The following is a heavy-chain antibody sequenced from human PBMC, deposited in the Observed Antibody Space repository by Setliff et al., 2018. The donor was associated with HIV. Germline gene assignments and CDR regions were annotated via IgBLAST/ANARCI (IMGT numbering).Heavy chain of an antibody. CDR2: GYYSGTT. CDR3: ASRPGRGAGGSLLHNWFDP. D-gene: IGHD2-15*01. CDR1: GVSISAYY. J-gene: IGHJ5*02. Sequence: ETLSLTCTVSGVSISAYYWNWIRQSPGKGLEWIGFGYYSGTTYYNPSLKSRVTISVDTSKNHFSLKLTSVPSADTAVYYCASRPGRGAGGSLLHNWFDPWGQGTLVTVSS. V-gene: IGHV4-59*01.